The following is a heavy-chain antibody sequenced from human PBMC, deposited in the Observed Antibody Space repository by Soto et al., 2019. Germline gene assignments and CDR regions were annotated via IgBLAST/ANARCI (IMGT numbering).Heavy chain of an antibody. Sequence: PSETLSLTCAVYGGSFSGYYWSWIRQPPGKGLEWIGEINHSGSTNYNPSLKSRVTISVDTSKNQFSLKLSSVTAADTAVYYCARVLTRLVVVAASRLSYFDYWGQGTLVTVSS. V-gene: IGHV4-34*01. CDR3: ARVLTRLVVVAASRLSYFDY. D-gene: IGHD2-15*01. CDR1: GGSFSGYY. CDR2: INHSGST. J-gene: IGHJ4*02.